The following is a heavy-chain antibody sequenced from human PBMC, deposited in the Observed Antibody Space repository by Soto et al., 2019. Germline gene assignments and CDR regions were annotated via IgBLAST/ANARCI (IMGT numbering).Heavy chain of an antibody. Sequence: SETLSLTCTVSGGSNSSYYWSWIRQPPGKGLEWIGYIYYSGSTNYNPSLKSRITISVDTSKNQFSLKLSSVTAADTAVYYCAREGYCSGGSCHQYFQHWGQGTLVTVSS. J-gene: IGHJ1*01. CDR1: GGSNSSYY. V-gene: IGHV4-59*01. D-gene: IGHD2-15*01. CDR2: IYYSGST. CDR3: AREGYCSGGSCHQYFQH.